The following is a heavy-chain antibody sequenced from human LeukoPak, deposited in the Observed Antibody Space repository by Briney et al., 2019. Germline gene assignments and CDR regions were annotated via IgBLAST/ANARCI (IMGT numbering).Heavy chain of an antibody. CDR1: GGSISSYY. D-gene: IGHD4/OR15-4a*01. J-gene: IGHJ4*02. V-gene: IGHV4-39*01. CDR3: ARHGANWPMYYFDY. CDR2: IYYSGST. Sequence: SETLSLTCTVSGGSISSYYWGWIRQPPGKGLEWIGSIYYSGSTYYNPSLKSRVTISVDTSKNQFSLKLSSVTAADTAVYYCARHGANWPMYYFDYWGQGTLVTVSS.